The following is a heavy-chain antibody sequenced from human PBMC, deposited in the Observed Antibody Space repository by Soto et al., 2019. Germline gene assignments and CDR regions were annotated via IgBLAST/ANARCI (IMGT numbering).Heavy chain of an antibody. CDR2: INHSGST. CDR1: GGSFSGYY. D-gene: IGHD1-1*01. V-gene: IGHV4-34*01. Sequence: QVQLQQWGAGLLKPSETLSLTCAVYGGSFSGYYWSWIRQPPGKGLEWIGEINHSGSTNYNPSLKSRVTISVDTSKNQFSLKLSSVTAADTAVYYCAESNWNDVWAFDIWGQGTMVAVSS. CDR3: AESNWNDVWAFDI. J-gene: IGHJ3*02.